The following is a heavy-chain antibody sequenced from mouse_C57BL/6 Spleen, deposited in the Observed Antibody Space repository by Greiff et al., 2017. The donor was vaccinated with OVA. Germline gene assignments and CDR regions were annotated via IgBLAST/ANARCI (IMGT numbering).Heavy chain of an antibody. CDR1: GYTFTEYT. J-gene: IGHJ1*03. CDR3: ARHERDMITTHWYFDV. D-gene: IGHD2-4*01. CDR2: FYPGSGSI. Sequence: SGAELVKPGASVKLSCKASGYTFTEYTIHWVKQRSGQGLEWIGWFYPGSGSIKYNEKFKDKATLTADKSSSTVYMELRRWTSEDSAVYFCARHERDMITTHWYFDVWGTGTTVTVSS. V-gene: IGHV1-62-2*01.